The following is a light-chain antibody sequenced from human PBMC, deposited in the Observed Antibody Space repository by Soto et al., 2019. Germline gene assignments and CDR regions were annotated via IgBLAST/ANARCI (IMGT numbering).Light chain of an antibody. J-gene: IGKJ5*01. CDR3: QQRHMWPIT. CDR2: DAY. Sequence: EVELTQSPAILSLSPGARATLSCRASQSVSNNYLAWYQQKPGQAPRLLIYDAYNRATGIPPRFSGSGSGTDFTLTISSLEPEDSAVYYCQQRHMWPITFGQGTRLEIK. V-gene: IGKV3-11*01. CDR1: QSVSNNY.